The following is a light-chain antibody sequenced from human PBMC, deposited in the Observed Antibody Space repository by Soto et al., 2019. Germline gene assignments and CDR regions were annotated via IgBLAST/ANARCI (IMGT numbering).Light chain of an antibody. CDR1: QGIINY. V-gene: IGKV1-9*01. J-gene: IGKJ1*01. CDR2: GAS. Sequence: IQLTKSPSSLYASMGYRFTITCLASQGIINYLAWYQQKPGKAPKLLIYGASTLQGGVPSRFSGSGSGTDFTLTITRLEPEDFAVYLCLRYTSSQWTFGQGTKVDIK. CDR3: LRYTSSQWT.